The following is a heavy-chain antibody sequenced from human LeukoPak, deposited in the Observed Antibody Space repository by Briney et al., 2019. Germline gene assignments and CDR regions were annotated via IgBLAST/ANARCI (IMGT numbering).Heavy chain of an antibody. CDR1: GGTFSSYA. V-gene: IGHV1-69*05. J-gene: IGHJ4*02. CDR2: IIPIFGKA. D-gene: IGHD3-10*01. Sequence: GASVKVSCKASGGTFSSYAISWVRQAPGQGLEWMGGIIPIFGKANYAQKFQGRVTITTDESTSTAYMELSSLRSEDTAVYYCARLRGKDSMVRGVKGAFDYWGQGTLVTVSS. CDR3: ARLRGKDSMVRGVKGAFDY.